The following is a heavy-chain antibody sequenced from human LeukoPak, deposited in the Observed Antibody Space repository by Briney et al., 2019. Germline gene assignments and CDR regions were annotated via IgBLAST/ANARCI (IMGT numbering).Heavy chain of an antibody. CDR2: ISPSGGST. Sequence: ASVKVSCKAFGCTFTSNYMHWVRQAPGQGPEWMGVISPSGGSTTYAQKFQGRVTLTRDMSTSTDYLELSSLRSEDTAVYYCARDERYDSSGYPFDYWGQGTLVTVSS. V-gene: IGHV1-46*01. CDR3: ARDERYDSSGYPFDY. D-gene: IGHD3-22*01. CDR1: GCTFTSNY. J-gene: IGHJ4*02.